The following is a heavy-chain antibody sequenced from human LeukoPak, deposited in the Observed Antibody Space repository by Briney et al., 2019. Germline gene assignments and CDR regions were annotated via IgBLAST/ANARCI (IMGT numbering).Heavy chain of an antibody. V-gene: IGHV3-23*01. Sequence: GGSLRLSCAASGFTFSSYAMSWVRQAPGKGLEWVSGISGSGGKIDYTDSVKGRFTISRDNSKNTLYLQMNSLRAEDTAVYYCAKLVGATANYYRGQGTLVTVSA. D-gene: IGHD1-26*01. CDR3: AKLVGATANYY. CDR2: ISGSGGKI. J-gene: IGHJ4*02. CDR1: GFTFSSYA.